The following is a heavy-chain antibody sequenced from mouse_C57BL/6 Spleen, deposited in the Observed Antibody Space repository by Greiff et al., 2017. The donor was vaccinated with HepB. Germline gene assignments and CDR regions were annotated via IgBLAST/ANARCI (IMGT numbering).Heavy chain of an antibody. CDR3: ARLGTTVVATDAMDY. Sequence: EVQWVESGGGLVKPGGSLKLSCAASGFTFSDYGMHWVRQAPEKGLEWVAYISSGSSTIYYADSVKGRFTISRDNAKNTLFLQMTSLRSEDTAMYYCARLGTTVVATDAMDYWGQGTSVTVSS. CDR2: ISSGSSTI. D-gene: IGHD1-1*01. V-gene: IGHV5-17*01. CDR1: GFTFSDYG. J-gene: IGHJ4*01.